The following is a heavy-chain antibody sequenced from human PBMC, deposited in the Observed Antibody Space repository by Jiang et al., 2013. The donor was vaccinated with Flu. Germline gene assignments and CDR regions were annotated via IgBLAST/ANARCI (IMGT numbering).Heavy chain of an antibody. CDR2: IYYSGST. J-gene: IGHJ3*02. V-gene: IGHV4-31*03. D-gene: IGHD3-22*01. Sequence: GLVKPSQTLSLTCTVSGGSISSGGYYWSWIRQHPGKGLEWIGYIYYSGSTYYNPSLKSRVTISVDTSKNQFSLKLSSVTAADTAVYYCARAPLLLRTPLAYYDSSGYYSDAFDIWGQGTMVTVSS. CDR3: ARAPLLLRTPLAYYDSSGYYSDAFDI. CDR1: GGSISSGGYY.